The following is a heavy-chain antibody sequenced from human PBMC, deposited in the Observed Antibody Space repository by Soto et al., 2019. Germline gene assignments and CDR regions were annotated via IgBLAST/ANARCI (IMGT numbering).Heavy chain of an antibody. CDR1: GGTFSSDS. J-gene: IGHJ4*02. Sequence: QVQLVQSGAEVKKPGSSVKVSCKASGGTFSSDSFSWVRQAPGQGLEWMGGIIPMFDTPIYAQNFQDRVTITADESTSTAYMQLSSLRSGDTAVYYCARSGGLDRDFNYWGPGSLVTVSS. D-gene: IGHD2-15*01. V-gene: IGHV1-69*12. CDR3: ARSGGLDRDFNY. CDR2: IIPMFDTP.